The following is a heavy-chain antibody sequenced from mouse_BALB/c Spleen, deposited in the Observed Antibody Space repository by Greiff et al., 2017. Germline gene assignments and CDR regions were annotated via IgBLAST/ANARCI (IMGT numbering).Heavy chain of an antibody. CDR1: GFTFSSYT. V-gene: IGHV5-12-2*01. Sequence: EVKLVESGGGLVQPGGSLKLSCAASGFTFSSYTMSWVRQTPEKRLEWVAYISNGGGSTYYPDTVKGRFTISRDNAKNTLYLQMSSLKSEDTAMYYCARHYGSSWDWYFDVWGAGTTVTVSS. D-gene: IGHD1-1*01. CDR2: ISNGGGST. CDR3: ARHYGSSWDWYFDV. J-gene: IGHJ1*01.